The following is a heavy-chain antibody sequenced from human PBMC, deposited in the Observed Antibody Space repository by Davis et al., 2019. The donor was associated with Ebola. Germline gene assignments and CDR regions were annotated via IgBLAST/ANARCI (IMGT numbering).Heavy chain of an antibody. J-gene: IGHJ6*02. CDR1: GGSFSGYY. D-gene: IGHD2-2*02. CDR2: INHIGST. CDR3: ARQRHCSSTSCYTFRDFWSGYGMDV. V-gene: IGHV4-34*01. Sequence: SETLSPTCAVYGGSFSGYYWSWNRQPPGKGLEWVGEINHIGSTNDNPSLKSRVTISVDTSKNQFSLKLSSVTAADTAVYYCARQRHCSSTSCYTFRDFWSGYGMDVWGQGTTVTVSS.